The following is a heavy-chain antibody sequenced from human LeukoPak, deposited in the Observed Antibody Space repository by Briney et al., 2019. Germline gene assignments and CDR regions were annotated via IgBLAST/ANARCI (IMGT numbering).Heavy chain of an antibody. D-gene: IGHD6-13*01. Sequence: GGSLRLSCVASGFTFSSYGMHWVRQAPGKGMEWVAFVRYDGSNKYYADSVKGRFTISRDNSKNTMYLQMNSLRVEDTAVYYCAKDRGSSWTFDYWGQGTLVTVSS. V-gene: IGHV3-30*02. J-gene: IGHJ4*02. CDR2: VRYDGSNK. CDR3: AKDRGSSWTFDY. CDR1: GFTFSSYG.